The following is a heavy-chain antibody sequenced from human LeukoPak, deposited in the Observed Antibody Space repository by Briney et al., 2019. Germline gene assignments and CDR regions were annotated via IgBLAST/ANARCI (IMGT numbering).Heavy chain of an antibody. D-gene: IGHD5-12*01. CDR1: GFTFSNYT. V-gene: IGHV3-21*01. Sequence: GGSLRLSCEASGFTFSNYTTNWVRQAPGRGLEWVSSISSRGTHSYYADSVKGRFTISRDNAKNSLYLQMSSLRVEDTAIYYCARISLTSSGYDLAFFTHWGQGALVTVSS. CDR3: ARISLTSSGYDLAFFTH. J-gene: IGHJ4*02. CDR2: ISSRGTHS.